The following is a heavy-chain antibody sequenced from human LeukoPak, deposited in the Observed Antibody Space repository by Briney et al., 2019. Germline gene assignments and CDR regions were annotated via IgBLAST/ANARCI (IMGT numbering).Heavy chain of an antibody. CDR1: GGSFSGYY. CDR2: INHSGSH. V-gene: IGHV4-34*01. Sequence: SETLSLTCAVYGGSFSGYYWSWIRQPPGKGLEWIGEINHSGSHNYNPSPKSRVTVSVDTSKNQFSLKLSSVTAADTAVYYCARGSGSYYLVAFDIWGQGTMVTVSS. CDR3: ARGSGSYYLVAFDI. D-gene: IGHD3-10*01. J-gene: IGHJ3*02.